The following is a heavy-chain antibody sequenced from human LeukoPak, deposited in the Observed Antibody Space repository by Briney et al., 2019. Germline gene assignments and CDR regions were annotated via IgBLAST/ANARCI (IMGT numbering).Heavy chain of an antibody. CDR3: ARHPEPGYCTSTSCHESYFDY. CDR1: GFTFSSCA. D-gene: IGHD2-2*01. J-gene: IGHJ4*02. V-gene: IGHV3-23*01. CDR2: ISGSGGRP. Sequence: GGSLRLSCAASGFTFSSCAMSWVRQAPGKGLEWVSAISGSGGRPYYADSVKGRFTISRDNSKNTLYLQMNSLRAEDTAVYYCARHPEPGYCTSTSCHESYFDYWGQGTLATVSS.